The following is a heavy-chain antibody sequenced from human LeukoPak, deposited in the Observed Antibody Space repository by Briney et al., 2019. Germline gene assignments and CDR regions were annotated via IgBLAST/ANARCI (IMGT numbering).Heavy chain of an antibody. D-gene: IGHD3-3*01. V-gene: IGHV4-34*01. CDR3: ARFDNYDFWSGYWPRYFDY. Sequence: SETLSLTCAVSGGSFSGYYWSWIRQPPGKGLEWIGEINHSGSANYNPSLKSRVTISVDTSKNQFSLKLSSVTAADTAVYYCARFDNYDFWSGYWPRYFDYWGQGTLVTVSS. CDR2: INHSGSA. CDR1: GGSFSGYY. J-gene: IGHJ4*02.